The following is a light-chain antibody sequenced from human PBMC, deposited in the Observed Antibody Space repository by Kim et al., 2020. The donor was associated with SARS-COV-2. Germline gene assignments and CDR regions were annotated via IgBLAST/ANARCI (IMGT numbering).Light chain of an antibody. CDR1: QDIGDY. Sequence: DIQMTQSPSSLSASVGDRVTITCRASQDIGDYLAWFQQIPGKAPKSLIYGASSLQPDVSSRFSGSGSGAEFSLTISSLQPEDFATYYCQQYSAFPLTFGQGTRLEIK. CDR2: GAS. CDR3: QQYSAFPLT. V-gene: IGKV1-16*01. J-gene: IGKJ5*01.